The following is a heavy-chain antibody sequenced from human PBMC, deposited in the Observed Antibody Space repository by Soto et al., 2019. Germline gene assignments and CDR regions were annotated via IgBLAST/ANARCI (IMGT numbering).Heavy chain of an antibody. Sequence: GGSLRLSCAASGFTFSSYGMHWVRQAPGKGLEWVAVISYDGSNKYYADSVKGRFTISRDNSKNTLYLQMNSLRAEDTAVYYCAKDSGSSGYDAFDIWRQGTMVTVSS. CDR2: ISYDGSNK. J-gene: IGHJ3*02. D-gene: IGHD6-13*01. V-gene: IGHV3-30*18. CDR3: AKDSGSSGYDAFDI. CDR1: GFTFSSYG.